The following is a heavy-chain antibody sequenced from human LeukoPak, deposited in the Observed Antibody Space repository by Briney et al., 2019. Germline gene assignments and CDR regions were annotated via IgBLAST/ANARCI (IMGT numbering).Heavy chain of an antibody. D-gene: IGHD2-2*01. J-gene: IGHJ4*02. V-gene: IGHV3-23*01. CDR1: GLTFNNYA. Sequence: GGSLRLSCAVSGLTFNNYAMSWVRQAPGKGLEWVSGISGRGASKCYADSVKGRFTISRDNSKNTLYLQMNSLRAEDTAVYYCAKGVVVAPDVTPFDYWGQGTLVTVSS. CDR3: AKGVVVAPDVTPFDY. CDR2: ISGRGASK.